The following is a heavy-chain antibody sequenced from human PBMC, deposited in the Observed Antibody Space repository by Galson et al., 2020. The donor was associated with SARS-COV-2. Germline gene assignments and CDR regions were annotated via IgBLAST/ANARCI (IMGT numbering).Heavy chain of an antibody. V-gene: IGHV4-39*07. Sequence: SETLSLTCTVSGGTFSTSSYYWGWIRQPPGKGLEWIGSIYYSGSTYYNPSLKSRVTISVDTSKNQFSLRLSSVTAADTAVYYCARDSNWKGRGIWFDPWGQGTLVSVSS. J-gene: IGHJ5*02. CDR3: ARDSNWKGRGIWFDP. CDR2: IYYSGST. CDR1: GGTFSTSSYY. D-gene: IGHD1-20*01.